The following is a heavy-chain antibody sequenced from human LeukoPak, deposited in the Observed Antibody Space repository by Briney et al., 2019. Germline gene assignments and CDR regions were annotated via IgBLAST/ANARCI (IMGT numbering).Heavy chain of an antibody. Sequence: PSETLSLTCAVYGGSFSGYYWSWIRQPPGKGLEWIGEINHSGSTNYNPSLKRRVTISVDTSKNQFSLKLSSVTAADTAVYYCARGTGAFDPWGQGTLVTVSS. V-gene: IGHV4-34*01. J-gene: IGHJ5*02. CDR3: ARGTGAFDP. CDR1: GGSFSGYY. CDR2: INHSGST.